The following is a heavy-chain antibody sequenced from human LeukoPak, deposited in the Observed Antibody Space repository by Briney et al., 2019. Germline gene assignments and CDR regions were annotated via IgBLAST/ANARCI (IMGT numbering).Heavy chain of an antibody. CDR3: ARDTLGATSDFYYYFGMGV. V-gene: IGHV4-61*02. D-gene: IGHD1-26*01. CDR2: IYISGST. CDR1: GDSINSGSYY. Sequence: PSQTLSLTCNVSGDSINSGSYYWSWPPQPAGKGLDWIGRIYISGSTNYNPSLKRRVTISIDTSKNQFSLRLNSVTAADTAVYYCARDTLGATSDFYYYFGMGVWGQGTTVTVSS. J-gene: IGHJ6*02.